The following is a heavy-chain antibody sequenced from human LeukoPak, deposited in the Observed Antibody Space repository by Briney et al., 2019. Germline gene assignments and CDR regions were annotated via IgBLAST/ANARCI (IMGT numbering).Heavy chain of an antibody. V-gene: IGHV3-30*02. D-gene: IGHD3-22*01. Sequence: GGSLRLSCAASGFTFSSYGMHWVRQAPGKGLEWVAFIRYDGSNKYYADSVKGRFTISRDNSKNTLYLQMNSLRAEDTAVYYCARGFRRNYYDSSGYASWFDPWGQGTLVTVSS. J-gene: IGHJ5*02. CDR3: ARGFRRNYYDSSGYASWFDP. CDR2: IRYDGSNK. CDR1: GFTFSSYG.